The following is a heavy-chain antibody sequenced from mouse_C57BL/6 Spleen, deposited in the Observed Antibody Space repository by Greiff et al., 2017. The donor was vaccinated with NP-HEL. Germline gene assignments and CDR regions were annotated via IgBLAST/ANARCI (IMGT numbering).Heavy chain of an antibody. CDR1: GYTFTSYW. Sequence: QVQLQQSGAELVMPGASVKLSCKASGYTFTSYWMHWVKQRPGQGLEWIGEIDPSDSYTNYNQKFKGKSTLTVDKSSSTAYMQLSSLTSEDAAVYYCARRAYDSGFAYWGQGTLVTVSA. D-gene: IGHD2-4*01. CDR3: ARRAYDSGFAY. V-gene: IGHV1-69*01. CDR2: IDPSDSYT. J-gene: IGHJ3*01.